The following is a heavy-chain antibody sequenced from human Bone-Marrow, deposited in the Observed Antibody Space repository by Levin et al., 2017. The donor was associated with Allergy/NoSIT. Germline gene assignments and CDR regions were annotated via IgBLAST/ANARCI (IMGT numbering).Heavy chain of an antibody. CDR2: ISWNSGSI. Sequence: PGGSLRLSCAASGFTFGDYAMHWVRQAPGKGPEWVSGISWNSGSITYADSAKGRFTISRDNAKNLLYLQMNSLRAEDTALYYCAKVVITFGVVNGDRGMDVWGQGTTVTVSS. V-gene: IGHV3-9*01. J-gene: IGHJ6*02. D-gene: IGHD3-3*01. CDR3: AKVVITFGVVNGDRGMDV. CDR1: GFTFGDYA.